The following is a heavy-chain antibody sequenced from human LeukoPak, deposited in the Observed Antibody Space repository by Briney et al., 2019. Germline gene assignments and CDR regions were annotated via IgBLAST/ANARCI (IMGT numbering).Heavy chain of an antibody. Sequence: SETLSLTCTVSGYSISSGYYWGWIRQPPGKGLEWIGSIYHSGRTFYNPSLKSRVTISVDTSKNQFSLKLSSVTAADTAVYYCARTGDYYDSSGYYYWGQGTLVTVSS. V-gene: IGHV4-38-2*02. CDR2: IYHSGRT. CDR3: ARTGDYYDSSGYYY. J-gene: IGHJ4*02. D-gene: IGHD3-22*01. CDR1: GYSISSGYY.